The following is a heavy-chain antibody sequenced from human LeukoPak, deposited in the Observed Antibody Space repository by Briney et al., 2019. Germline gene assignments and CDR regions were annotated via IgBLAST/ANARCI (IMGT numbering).Heavy chain of an antibody. CDR2: IGSTGSTI. CDR3: TRELTGADY. CDR1: GFTFSSHN. D-gene: IGHD7-27*01. V-gene: IGHV3-48*03. Sequence: GGSLRLSCAASGFTFSSHNMNWVRQAPGKGLEWVSYIGSTGSTIYYADSVKGRFTISRDNAKNTLYLQMNSLRAEDTAVYYCTRELTGADYWGQGTLVTVSS. J-gene: IGHJ4*02.